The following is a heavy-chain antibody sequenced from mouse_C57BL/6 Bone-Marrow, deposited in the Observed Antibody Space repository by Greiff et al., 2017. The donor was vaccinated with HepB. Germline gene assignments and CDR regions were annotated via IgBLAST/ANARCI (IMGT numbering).Heavy chain of an antibody. J-gene: IGHJ1*03. CDR3: ARPLYYYGTPYWYFDV. CDR2: ISSGGSYT. Sequence: DVKLVESGGDLVKPGGSLKLSCAASGFTFSSYGMSWVRQTPDKRLEWVATISSGGSYTYYPDSVKGRFTISRDNAKNTLYLQMSSLKSEDTAMYYCARPLYYYGTPYWYFDVWGTGTTVTVSS. D-gene: IGHD1-1*01. V-gene: IGHV5-6*02. CDR1: GFTFSSYG.